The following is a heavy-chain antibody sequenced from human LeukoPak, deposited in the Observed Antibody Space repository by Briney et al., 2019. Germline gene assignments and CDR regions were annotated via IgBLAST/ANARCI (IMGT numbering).Heavy chain of an antibody. D-gene: IGHD3-3*01. CDR1: GFTFSSYW. Sequence: GGSLRLSCAASGFTFSSYWMHWVRQAPGKGLVWVSRINSDGSSTSYADSVKGRFTISRDNAKNTLYLQMNSLRAEDTAVYYCARLRYYDFWSGYPPRAFDIWGQGTMVTVSS. CDR2: INSDGSST. V-gene: IGHV3-74*01. CDR3: ARLRYYDFWSGYPPRAFDI. J-gene: IGHJ3*02.